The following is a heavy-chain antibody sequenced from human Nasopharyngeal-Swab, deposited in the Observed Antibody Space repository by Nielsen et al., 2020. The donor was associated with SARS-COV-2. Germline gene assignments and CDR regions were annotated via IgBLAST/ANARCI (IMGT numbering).Heavy chain of an antibody. CDR1: GFTFSNCA. CDR2: ISSSGGDT. CDR3: AKGAYSSGSYGGIGAGN. D-gene: IGHD3-10*01. J-gene: IGHJ4*02. V-gene: IGHV3-23*01. Sequence: GGSLRLSCAASGFTFSNCAMSWVRQAPERGLEWVSAISSSGGDTYYADSVKGRFTISRDNYQNTLYLQMNSLRADDTAVYYCAKGAYSSGSYGGIGAGNWGQGILVTVSS.